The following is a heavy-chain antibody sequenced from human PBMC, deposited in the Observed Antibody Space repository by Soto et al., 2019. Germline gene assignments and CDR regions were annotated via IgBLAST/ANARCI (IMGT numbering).Heavy chain of an antibody. Sequence: QVQLQASGPGLVKPSGTLSLTCAVSSGSISSSNWWSWVRQPPGKGLEWIGEIYHSGSPTYNPSLISRVTIAVDKSKNQFSLNLSSVTAAATAVYYCARSKDCSVGSCFNNWFDAWGQGTRVNGSS. V-gene: IGHV4-4*02. D-gene: IGHD2-15*01. J-gene: IGHJ5*02. CDR2: IYHSGSP. CDR3: ARSKDCSVGSCFNNWFDA. CDR1: SGSISSSNW.